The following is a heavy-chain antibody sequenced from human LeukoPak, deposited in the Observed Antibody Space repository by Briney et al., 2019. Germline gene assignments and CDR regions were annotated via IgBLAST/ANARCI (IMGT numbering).Heavy chain of an antibody. CDR1: GGSVISGSYY. J-gene: IGHJ1*01. D-gene: IGHD3-22*01. V-gene: IGHV4-61*01. CDR3: ARQWDSSGYHEYFQH. Sequence: SETLSLTCTVSGGSVISGSYYWAWIRQPPGKGLEWIGYIYYSGTTNYNPSLKSRVSISVDTSKSQFSLKLSSVTATDTAVYYCARQWDSSGYHEYFQHWGQGTLVTVSS. CDR2: IYYSGTT.